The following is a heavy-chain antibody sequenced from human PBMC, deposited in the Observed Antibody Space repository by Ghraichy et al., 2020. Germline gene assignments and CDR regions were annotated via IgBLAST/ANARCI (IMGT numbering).Heavy chain of an antibody. V-gene: IGHV3-64*01. D-gene: IGHD2-2*01. Sequence: GESLNISCAASGFTFNSYAMHWVRQAPGRGLEYVSAISSNGHDTYYSNSIKGRFTISRDNSKNTLYLQMGSLRAEDMAVYYCAREGRFCSGTSCYEFDYWGQGTLVTVSS. CDR3: AREGRFCSGTSCYEFDY. J-gene: IGHJ4*02. CDR1: GFTFNSYA. CDR2: ISSNGHDT.